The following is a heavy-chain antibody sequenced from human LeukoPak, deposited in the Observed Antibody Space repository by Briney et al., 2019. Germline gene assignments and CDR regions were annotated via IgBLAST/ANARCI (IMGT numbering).Heavy chain of an antibody. CDR3: AEVGITMIGGV. CDR1: GFTFSSYE. D-gene: IGHD3-10*02. V-gene: IGHV3-48*03. Sequence: AGSLRLSWAASGFTFSSYEMNWVRQAPGEGLEWVAYISTSGSTTYYADSVKGRFTISRDNAKNSLYLQMNSVRGEDTAVYYCAEVGITMIGGVWGKGTTVPISS. J-gene: IGHJ6*04. CDR2: ISTSGSTT.